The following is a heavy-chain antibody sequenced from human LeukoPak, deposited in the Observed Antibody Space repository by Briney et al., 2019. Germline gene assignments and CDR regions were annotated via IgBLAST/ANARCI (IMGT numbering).Heavy chain of an antibody. J-gene: IGHJ4*02. CDR3: ARDRRVGDYKTNDF. CDR2: ISGSSNHI. CDR1: GFTFSTFA. D-gene: IGHD4-17*01. V-gene: IGHV3-21*06. Sequence: TGGSLRLSCAASGFTFSTFAMIWVRQPPGKGLEWVSCISGSSNHIHYADSVKGRFTISRDNTNNVLYLDMNDLRADDTAVYYCARDRRVGDYKTNDFWGQGIMVTVSS.